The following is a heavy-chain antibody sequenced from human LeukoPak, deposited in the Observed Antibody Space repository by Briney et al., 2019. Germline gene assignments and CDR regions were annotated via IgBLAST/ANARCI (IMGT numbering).Heavy chain of an antibody. Sequence: GGSLRLSCEASGFTFSDAWMSWVRQAPGRGLEWVGRIQREIDGGTTDYAAPVKGRFTISRDDSKNTLYLQMYSLKIEDTAVYYCATEPLSHFDYWSQGTLVTVSS. V-gene: IGHV3-15*01. CDR3: ATEPLSHFDY. CDR1: GFTFSDAW. J-gene: IGHJ4*02. CDR2: IQREIDGGTT.